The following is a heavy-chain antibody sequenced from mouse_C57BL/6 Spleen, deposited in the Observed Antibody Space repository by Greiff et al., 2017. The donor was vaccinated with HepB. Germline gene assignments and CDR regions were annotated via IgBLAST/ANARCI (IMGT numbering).Heavy chain of an antibody. CDR2: IYPGDGDT. Sequence: VQLQQSGAELVKPGASVKISCKASGYAFSSYWMNWVKQRPGKGLEWIGQIYPGDGDTNYNGKFKGKATLTADKSSSTAYMQLSSLTSEDSAVYFCARSGVSSSYFDYWGQGTTLTVSS. CDR3: ARSGVSSSYFDY. CDR1: GYAFSSYW. V-gene: IGHV1-80*01. J-gene: IGHJ2*01. D-gene: IGHD1-1*01.